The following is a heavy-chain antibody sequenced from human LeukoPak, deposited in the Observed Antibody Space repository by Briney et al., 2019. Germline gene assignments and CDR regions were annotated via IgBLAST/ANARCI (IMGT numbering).Heavy chain of an antibody. Sequence: GGSLRLSCAASGFTFGDHAMSWVRQAPGKGLEWISYISRSGSTIYYADSVKGRFTISRDNAKNSLYLQMNSLRAEDTAVYYCASGYDLPYWGQGTLVTVSS. CDR2: ISRSGSTI. J-gene: IGHJ4*02. CDR1: GFTFGDHA. D-gene: IGHD5-12*01. CDR3: ASGYDLPY. V-gene: IGHV3-48*03.